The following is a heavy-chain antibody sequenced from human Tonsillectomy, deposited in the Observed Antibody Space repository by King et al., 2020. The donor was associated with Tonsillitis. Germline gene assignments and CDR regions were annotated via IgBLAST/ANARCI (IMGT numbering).Heavy chain of an antibody. V-gene: IGHV3-30*04. D-gene: IGHD3-22*01. CDR1: GFTFSTYA. J-gene: IGHJ4*02. Sequence: VQLVESGGGVVQPGRSLRLSCAASGFTFSTYAMHWVRQAPGKGLEWVAVISYDGSEKYYADSVKGRFTISRDKSKNTLYLQMNSLRAEDTAVYDCARDLGYYDSTGYHDYWGQGTLVTVSS. CDR3: ARDLGYYDSTGYHDY. CDR2: ISYDGSEK.